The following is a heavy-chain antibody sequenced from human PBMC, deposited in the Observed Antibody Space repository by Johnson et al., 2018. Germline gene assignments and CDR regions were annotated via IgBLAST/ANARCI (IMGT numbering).Heavy chain of an antibody. V-gene: IGHV3-30*18. Sequence: VQMLETGGGVVKPGRSXRLYCAAYGFTFSSYGMNWVRQAPGKGREWVAVISYDGTNKYYADSVKCRFTISRDNYKNTLYLQMNRLRAEDTAVYNCAKDGRLLRYFDWAFIFQHWGQGTLVTVSS. D-gene: IGHD3-9*01. CDR2: ISYDGTNK. CDR1: GFTFSSYG. J-gene: IGHJ1*01. CDR3: AKDGRLLRYFDWAFIFQH.